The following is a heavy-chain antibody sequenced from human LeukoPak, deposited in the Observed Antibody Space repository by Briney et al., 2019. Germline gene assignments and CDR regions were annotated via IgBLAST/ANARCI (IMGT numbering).Heavy chain of an antibody. CDR2: IKSKTDGGTT. J-gene: IGHJ6*03. CDR3: TTARGLWFGELFPTYYYYYMDV. D-gene: IGHD3-10*01. CDR1: GFTFSNAW. Sequence: GGSLRLSCAASGFTFSNAWMSWVRQAPGKGLGWVGRIKSKTDGGTTDYAAPVKGRFTISRNDSKNTLYLQMNSLKTEDTAVYYCTTARGLWFGELFPTYYYYYMDVWGKGTTVTVSS. V-gene: IGHV3-15*01.